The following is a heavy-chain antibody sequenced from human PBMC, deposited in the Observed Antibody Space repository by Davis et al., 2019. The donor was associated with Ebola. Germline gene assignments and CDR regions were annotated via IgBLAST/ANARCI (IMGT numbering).Heavy chain of an antibody. Sequence: PGGSLRLSCAASGFKFSAYGMHWARQPPGKGLGWVAFIRHDGSNENYRESVKGRLTISRDDSKNALYLQMNSLRVEDTAVYYCAIEGGPGFSHGYYALDVWGQGTTVTVSS. CDR1: GFKFSAYG. D-gene: IGHD5-18*01. CDR3: AIEGGPGFSHGYYALDV. CDR2: IRHDGSNE. J-gene: IGHJ6*02. V-gene: IGHV3-30*02.